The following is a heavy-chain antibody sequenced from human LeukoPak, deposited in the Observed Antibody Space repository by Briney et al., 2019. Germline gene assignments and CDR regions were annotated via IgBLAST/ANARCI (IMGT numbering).Heavy chain of an antibody. CDR2: IYYSGST. V-gene: IGHV4-59*01. CDR3: ARWDSYGYSGLDY. Sequence: PSETLSLTCTVPGGSISSYYWSWIRQPPGKGLEWIGYIYYSGSTNYNPSLKSRVTISVDTSKNQFSLKLSSVTAADTAVYYCARWDSYGYSGLDYWGQGTLVTVSS. CDR1: GGSISSYY. D-gene: IGHD5-18*01. J-gene: IGHJ4*02.